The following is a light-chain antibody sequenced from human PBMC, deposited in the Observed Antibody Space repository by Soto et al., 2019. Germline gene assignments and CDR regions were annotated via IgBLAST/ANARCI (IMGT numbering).Light chain of an antibody. CDR3: QQYNNWPRAT. V-gene: IGKV3-15*01. CDR1: QSISSN. J-gene: IGKJ4*01. Sequence: VVRQSPATLSVSPGDRAPLSCRDRQSISSNLVWYQQQPGQAPRLLMFRTSSRATGFPARFSGSGSGTEFNLTISSLQSEDFGVYYCQQYNNWPRATFGGGTKVDIK. CDR2: RTS.